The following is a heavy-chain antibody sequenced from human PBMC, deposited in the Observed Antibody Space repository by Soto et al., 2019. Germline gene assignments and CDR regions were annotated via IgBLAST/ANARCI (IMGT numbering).Heavy chain of an antibody. CDR2: IYPGDSDT. V-gene: IGHV5-51*01. J-gene: IGHJ6*02. CDR3: ARHHAAVDKGCYYYYGMDV. D-gene: IGHD5-12*01. Sequence: PGESLKISCKGSGYSFTNYWIGWVRQMPGKGLEWMGIIYPGDSDTRYSPSFQGQVTITADKSISTVYLQWSSLKASDTAMFYCARHHAAVDKGCYYYYGMDVWGQGTTVTVSS. CDR1: GYSFTNYW.